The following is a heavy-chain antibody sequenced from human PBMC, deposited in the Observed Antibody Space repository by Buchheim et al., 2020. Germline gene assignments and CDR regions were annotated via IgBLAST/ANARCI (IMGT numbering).Heavy chain of an antibody. CDR2: IRYDGVKK. CDR1: GFTFSSYG. D-gene: IGHD3-10*01. V-gene: IGHV3-33*06. CDR3: AKEVVPRYYNGMDV. J-gene: IGHJ6*02. Sequence: QMELVESGGGVVQPGMSLKLSCAASGFTFSSYGMHWVRQTPGKGLEWVAVIRYDGVKKDYSDSVKGRFTISRDNSKNTMYLQMNSLRADDTAVYYCAKEVVPRYYNGMDVWGQGT.